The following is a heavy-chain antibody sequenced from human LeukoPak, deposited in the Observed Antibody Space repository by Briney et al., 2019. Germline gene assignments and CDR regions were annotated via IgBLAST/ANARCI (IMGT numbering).Heavy chain of an antibody. V-gene: IGHV5-51*01. CDR3: ARRRGAVVPAALFDY. CDR1: GYSFTSYW. D-gene: IGHD2-2*01. Sequence: GEPLKFSCQGSGYSFTSYWIGWARQLPGKGLEWMGIIYPGDSDTRYSPSFQGQVTISADKSISTAYLQWSSLEASDTARYYCARRRGAVVPAALFDYWGEGTLVTVSS. J-gene: IGHJ4*02. CDR2: IYPGDSDT.